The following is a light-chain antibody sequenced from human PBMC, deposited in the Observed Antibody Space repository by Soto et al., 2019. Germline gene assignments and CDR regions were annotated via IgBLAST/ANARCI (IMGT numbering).Light chain of an antibody. CDR2: EGS. CDR1: ISDVGSYNL. V-gene: IGLV2-23*01. Sequence: QSALTQPASVSGTPGQSITISCTGTISDVGSYNLVSWYQQQPGKAHKLMIYEGSKRPSGVSNRFSGSKSGNTASLTISGLQAEDEADYYCCSYAGSSTVVFGGGTKLTVL. J-gene: IGLJ2*01. CDR3: CSYAGSSTVV.